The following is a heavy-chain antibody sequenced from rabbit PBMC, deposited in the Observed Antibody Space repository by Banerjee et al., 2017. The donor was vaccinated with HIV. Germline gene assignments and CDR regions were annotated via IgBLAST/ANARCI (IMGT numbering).Heavy chain of an antibody. J-gene: IGHJ4*01. CDR1: GIDFSNYG. Sequence: QEQLVESGGGLVTLGGSLKLSCKASGIDFSNYGISWVRQAPGKGLEWIAYIYPDYGSTNYASWAKGRFTISKTSSTTVTLQMTSLTAADTATYFCARDLAGVIGWNFNLWGPGTLVTVS. CDR3: ARDLAGVIGWNFNL. V-gene: IGHV1S45*01. D-gene: IGHD4-1*01. CDR2: IYPDYGST.